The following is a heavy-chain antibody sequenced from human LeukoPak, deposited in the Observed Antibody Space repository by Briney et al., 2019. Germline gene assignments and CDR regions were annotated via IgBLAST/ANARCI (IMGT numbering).Heavy chain of an antibody. J-gene: IGHJ6*03. CDR1: GFTFSSYS. CDR2: ISSSSSTI. V-gene: IGHV3-48*04. D-gene: IGHD3-10*01. Sequence: GGSLRLSCAASGFTFSSYSMNWVRQAPGKGLEWVSYISSSSSTIYYADSVKGRFTISRDNAKNSLYLQMNSLRAEDTAVYYCARDSPPGDYYYYYYMDVWGKGTTVTVSS. CDR3: ARDSPPGDYYYYYYMDV.